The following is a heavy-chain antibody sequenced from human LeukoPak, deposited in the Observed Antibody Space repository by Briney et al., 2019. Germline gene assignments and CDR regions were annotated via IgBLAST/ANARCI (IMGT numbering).Heavy chain of an antibody. V-gene: IGHV3-23*01. CDR3: AKLNWNRLLGSFDY. J-gene: IGHJ4*02. D-gene: IGHD1-20*01. CDR1: GFTFSSYG. Sequence: GGTLRLSCAASGFTFSSYGMNWVRQAPGKGLEWVSAISGSGGNTYYADSVKGRFTISRDNSKNTLYLQMNSLRAEDTAVYYCAKLNWNRLLGSFDYWGQGTLVTVSS. CDR2: ISGSGGNT.